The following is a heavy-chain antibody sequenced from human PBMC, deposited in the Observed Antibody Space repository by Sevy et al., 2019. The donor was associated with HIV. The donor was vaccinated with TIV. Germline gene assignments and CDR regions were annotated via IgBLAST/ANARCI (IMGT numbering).Heavy chain of an antibody. D-gene: IGHD3-10*01. CDR3: ARENYYGSGTLGSPYYYGMDV. J-gene: IGHJ6*02. CDR1: GGSFSGYY. CDR2: INHSGST. Sequence: SETLSLTCAVYGGSFSGYYWSWIRQPPGKGLEWIGEINHSGSTNYNPSLKSRVTISVDTFKNQFSLKLSSVTTADTAVYYCARENYYGSGTLGSPYYYGMDVWGQGTTVTVSS. V-gene: IGHV4-34*01.